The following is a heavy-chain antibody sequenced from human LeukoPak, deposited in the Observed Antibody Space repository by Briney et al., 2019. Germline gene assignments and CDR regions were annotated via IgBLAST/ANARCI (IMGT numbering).Heavy chain of an antibody. CDR2: ISYDGGNN. CDR1: GFTFSSYP. CDR3: VGGGGVYGSGSSSSPYYSGLDV. Sequence: PGGSLRLSCAASGFTFSSYPMHWVRQAPGKGLEWVTFISYDGGNNYYADSVRGRFTISRDNSRNTLYLQMNSLRADDRAVYYCVGGGGVYGSGSSSSPYYSGLDVWGQGPTVTVSS. J-gene: IGHJ6*02. D-gene: IGHD3-10*01. V-gene: IGHV3-30-3*01.